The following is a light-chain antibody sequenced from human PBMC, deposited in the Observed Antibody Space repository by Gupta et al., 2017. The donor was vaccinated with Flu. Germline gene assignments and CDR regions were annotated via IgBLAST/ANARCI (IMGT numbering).Light chain of an antibody. CDR1: QSIRSY. CDR3: QRSDSNPSWT. Sequence: SSLSASVGDRVTITCRASQSIRSYLNWYKQKPGKAPKLLIYAASSLQSGVPSRFSGSGYGTDFTLTISSRQPEDFATYYCQRSDSNPSWTFGQGTKVEIK. V-gene: IGKV1-39*01. CDR2: AAS. J-gene: IGKJ1*01.